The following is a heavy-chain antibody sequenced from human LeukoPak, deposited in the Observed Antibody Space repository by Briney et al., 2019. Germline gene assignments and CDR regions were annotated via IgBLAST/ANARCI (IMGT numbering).Heavy chain of an antibody. CDR2: IYTSGST. CDR1: GGSISRYY. CDR3: ARDYFTRYCSGGSCFFDAFDI. V-gene: IGHV4-4*07. Sequence: SEPLSLTCTVSGGSISRYYWSWIRQPAGKGLEWIGRIYTSGSTNYNPSLKSRVTMSVDTSKNQFSLKLSSVTAADTAVYYCARDYFTRYCSGGSCFFDAFDIWGQGTMVTASS. J-gene: IGHJ3*02. D-gene: IGHD2-15*01.